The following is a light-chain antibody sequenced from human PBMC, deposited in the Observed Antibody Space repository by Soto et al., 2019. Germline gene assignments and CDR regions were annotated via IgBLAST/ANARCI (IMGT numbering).Light chain of an antibody. CDR1: QSVSSSY. J-gene: IGKJ1*01. V-gene: IGKV3D-7*01. CDR2: GAS. CDR3: QQYYNLPPWT. Sequence: PGERVTLSCRASQSVSSSYLTWYQQKPGQAPRLLIYGASTRATSIPARFSGSGSGTDFTLTISSLQPEDFAVYYCQQYYNLPPWTFGQGTKVEIK.